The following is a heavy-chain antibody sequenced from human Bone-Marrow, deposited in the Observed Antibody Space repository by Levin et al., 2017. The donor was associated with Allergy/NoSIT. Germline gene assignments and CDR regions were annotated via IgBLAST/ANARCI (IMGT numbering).Heavy chain of an antibody. J-gene: IGHJ4*02. CDR3: ARGGGSDGTCDYWIDY. V-gene: IGHV1-3*01. CDR2: IHGGYGNI. D-gene: IGHD2-15*01. Sequence: ASVKVSCTASGYIFAHYALHWVRQAPGQRLEWVGWIHGGYGNIKYSQKFQGRVTITRDTSASTVYMELNSLRSEDTALYYCARGGGSDGTCDYWIDYWGQGTLVTVSS. CDR1: GYIFAHYA.